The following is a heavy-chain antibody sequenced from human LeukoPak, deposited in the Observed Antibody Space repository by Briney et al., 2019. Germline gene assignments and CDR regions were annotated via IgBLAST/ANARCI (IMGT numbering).Heavy chain of an antibody. CDR2: ISESGDNT. J-gene: IGHJ5*02. D-gene: IGHD6-13*01. Sequence: GGSLRLSCAASGFIFSRCAMAWVRQAPDKGPEWVSGISESGDNTYYADSVKGRFSISRDNSKNTLFLQMNSLRDDDTAVYYCVRGVGVSRFNYFDPWGQGTLVIVSS. CDR3: VRGVGVSRFNYFDP. V-gene: IGHV3-23*01. CDR1: GFIFSRCA.